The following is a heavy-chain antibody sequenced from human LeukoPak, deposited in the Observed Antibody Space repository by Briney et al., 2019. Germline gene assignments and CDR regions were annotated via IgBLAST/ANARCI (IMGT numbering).Heavy chain of an antibody. CDR3: AREDDTGRYMGDDAFDI. D-gene: IGHD1-26*01. J-gene: IGHJ3*02. CDR2: IIPISDTA. Sequence: GASVKVSYKASGGTFNNYAISWVRQAPGQGLEWMGGIIPISDTANDAQKFKGRVTITADKSTSTVYMELSSLRPEDTAVYYCAREDDTGRYMGDDAFDIWGQGTMVTVSS. V-gene: IGHV1-69*06. CDR1: GGTFNNYA.